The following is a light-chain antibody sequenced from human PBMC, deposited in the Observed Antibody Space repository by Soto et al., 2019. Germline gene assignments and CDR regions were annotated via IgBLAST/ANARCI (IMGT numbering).Light chain of an antibody. J-gene: IGKJ1*01. CDR2: GAS. Sequence: EIVMTQSPATLSASPGERATLSCRASQSVSSNLAWYQQKPGQAPRLLIYGASTRATGIPARFSGSGSGTDFTLTISRVEAEDVGVYYCMQSIRWWTFGQGTKVDIK. V-gene: IGKV3-15*01. CDR1: QSVSSN. CDR3: MQSIRWWT.